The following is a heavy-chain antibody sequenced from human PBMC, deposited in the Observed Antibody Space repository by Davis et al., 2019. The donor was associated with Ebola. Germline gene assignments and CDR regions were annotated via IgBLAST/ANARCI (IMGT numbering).Heavy chain of an antibody. CDR3: ARALGFRQYYYYYGMEV. V-gene: IGHV4-59*08. CDR1: GGSISSSY. Sequence: PSETLSLTCTVSGGSISSSYWSWIRQPPGKGLEWIGYIYYSGSTNYNPSLKSRVTISVDTSKNQFSLKLSSVTAADTAVYYCARALGFRQYYYYYGMEVWGKGTTVTV. CDR2: IYYSGST. D-gene: IGHD3-16*02. J-gene: IGHJ6*04.